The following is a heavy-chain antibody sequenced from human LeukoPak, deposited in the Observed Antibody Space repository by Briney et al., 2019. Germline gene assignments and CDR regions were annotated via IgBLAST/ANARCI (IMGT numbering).Heavy chain of an antibody. CDR2: IANDGRDK. D-gene: IGHD6-13*01. CDR3: VKDMKIKAAGYYFDY. CDR1: GFTFSDYG. V-gene: IGHV3-30*18. J-gene: IGHJ4*02. Sequence: PGRSLRLSCAASGFTFSDYGMHLVRQAPGKGLEWVAVIANDGRDKKYADSVRGRFTISRDNSKNTVYLQMNSLRAEDTAVFYCVKDMKIKAAGYYFDYWGQGTLVTVSS.